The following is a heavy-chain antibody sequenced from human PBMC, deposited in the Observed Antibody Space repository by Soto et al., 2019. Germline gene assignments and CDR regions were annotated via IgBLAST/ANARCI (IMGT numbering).Heavy chain of an antibody. D-gene: IGHD3-16*01. V-gene: IGHV2-5*02. J-gene: IGHJ3*02. CDR3: AHIMITWGGVSALDAFDM. CDR2: IYWDDDR. Sequence: SGPTLVNPTQTLTLTCSFSGFSLTTIRVGVAWIRQPPGKALEWLAIIYWDDDRRYSPSLKTRPAITKDTSKNQVVLRMTNLDPGDTATYYCAHIMITWGGVSALDAFDMWGQGTMVTVSS. CDR1: GFSLTTIRVG.